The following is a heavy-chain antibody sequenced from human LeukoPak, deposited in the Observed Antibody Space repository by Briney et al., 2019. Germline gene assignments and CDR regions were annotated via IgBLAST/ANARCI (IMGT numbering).Heavy chain of an antibody. Sequence: ASVKVSCKASGYTFTSYDINWVRQATGQGLEWMGWMNPNSGNTGYAQKFQGRVTMTRNTSISTAYMELSSLRSEDTAVHYCARGPAESILWFGELVNWFDPWGQGTLVTVSS. V-gene: IGHV1-8*01. J-gene: IGHJ5*02. D-gene: IGHD3-10*01. CDR1: GYTFTSYD. CDR2: MNPNSGNT. CDR3: ARGPAESILWFGELVNWFDP.